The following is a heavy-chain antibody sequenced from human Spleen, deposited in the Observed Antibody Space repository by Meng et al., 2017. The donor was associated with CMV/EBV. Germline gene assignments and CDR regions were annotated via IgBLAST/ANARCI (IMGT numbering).Heavy chain of an antibody. CDR3: AKDINYYGSGISSNWFDP. Sequence: ASVKVSCKASGYTFTGYYMHWVRQAPGQGLEWMGWINPNSGGTNYAQKFQGRVTMTRDTSISTAYMELSRLRSDDTAVYYCAKDINYYGSGISSNWFDPWGQGTLVTVSS. V-gene: IGHV1-2*02. CDR2: INPNSGGT. D-gene: IGHD3-10*01. J-gene: IGHJ5*02. CDR1: GYTFTGYY.